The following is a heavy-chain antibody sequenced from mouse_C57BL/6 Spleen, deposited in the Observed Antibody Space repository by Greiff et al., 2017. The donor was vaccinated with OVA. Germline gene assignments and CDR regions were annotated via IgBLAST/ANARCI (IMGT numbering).Heavy chain of an antibody. CDR2: IDPSDSYT. D-gene: IGHD1-1*01. CDR1: GYTFTSYW. Sequence: QVQLQQPGAELVMPGASVKLSCKASGYTFTSYWMHWVKQRPGQGLEWIGEIDPSDSYTNYNQKFKGKSTLTVDKSSSTAYMQLSSLTSEDSAVYYCATYYYGSSYRYFDGWGTGTTVTVSS. CDR3: ATYYYGSSYRYFDG. V-gene: IGHV1-69*01. J-gene: IGHJ1*03.